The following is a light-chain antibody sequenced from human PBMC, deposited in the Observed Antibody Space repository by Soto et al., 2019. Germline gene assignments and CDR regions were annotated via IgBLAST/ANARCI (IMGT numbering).Light chain of an antibody. CDR3: QSYDSNNHVI. J-gene: IGLJ2*01. CDR2: EDK. V-gene: IGLV6-57*04. CDR1: SGSFASNY. Sequence: NFMLTQPHSVSESPGKTVTISCTRSSGSFASNYVQWYQQRPGSAPTAVIYEDKQRPSGVPDRFSGSIDSSSNSASLTISGLKTEDEADDYCQSYDSNNHVIFGGGTQLTVL.